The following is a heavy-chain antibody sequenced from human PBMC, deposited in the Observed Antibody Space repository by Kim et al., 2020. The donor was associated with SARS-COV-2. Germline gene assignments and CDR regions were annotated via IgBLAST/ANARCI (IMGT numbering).Heavy chain of an antibody. V-gene: IGHV1-18*01. Sequence: ASVKVSCKASGYTFTNYGIDWVRQAPGQGFEWMGSISTYTGNTYYAEKFQGRVTITTDTSTNTVYMERMSLRSDDTAVYFCTRDEWKRLPEGSWGQGTPVTVSS. J-gene: IGHJ5*02. CDR2: ISTYTGNT. CDR1: GYTFTNYG. D-gene: IGHD5-12*01. CDR3: TRDEWKRLPEGS.